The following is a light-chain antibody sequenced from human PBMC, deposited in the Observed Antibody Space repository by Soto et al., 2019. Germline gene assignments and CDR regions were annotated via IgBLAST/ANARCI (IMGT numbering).Light chain of an antibody. CDR3: SSYTSSRGV. V-gene: IGLV2-14*01. Sequence: QSALTQPASVSGSPGQSITISCTGTSSDVGGYNYVSWYQQHPGKAPKLMIYDVSNRPSGVSNRFSGSKSGNTASLTISGLQAEDEADYYCSSYTSSRGVFVGGTKLTVL. J-gene: IGLJ2*01. CDR1: SSDVGGYNY. CDR2: DVS.